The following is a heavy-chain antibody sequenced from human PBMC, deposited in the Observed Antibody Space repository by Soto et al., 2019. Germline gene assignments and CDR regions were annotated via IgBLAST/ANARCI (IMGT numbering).Heavy chain of an antibody. J-gene: IGHJ4*02. Sequence: WIRQSPGKGLEWVSAISGSGGSTYYADSVKGRFTISGDNSKNTLYLQMNSLRAEDTAVYYCALLARYCSGGSCYAFDYWGQGTLVTVSS. V-gene: IGHV3-23*01. CDR2: ISGSGGST. D-gene: IGHD2-15*01. CDR3: ALLARYCSGGSCYAFDY.